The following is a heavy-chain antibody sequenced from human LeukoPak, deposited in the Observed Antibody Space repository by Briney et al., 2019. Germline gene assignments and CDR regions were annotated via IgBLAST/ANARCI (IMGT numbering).Heavy chain of an antibody. J-gene: IGHJ5*02. D-gene: IGHD6-19*01. CDR1: GFTFSSYA. CDR3: AKDAGRIAVAVHNWFDP. Sequence: SGGSLRLSCAASGFTFSSYAMSWVRQAPGKGLEWVSTFSGSGSRTSYADSVKGRFTISRDNSKDTLYLQMKSLRAEDTAVYYCAKDAGRIAVAVHNWFDPWGQGTLVTVSS. CDR2: FSGSGSRT. V-gene: IGHV3-23*01.